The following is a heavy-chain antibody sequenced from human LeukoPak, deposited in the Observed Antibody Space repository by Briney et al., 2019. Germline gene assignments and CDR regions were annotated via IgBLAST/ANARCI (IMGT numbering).Heavy chain of an antibody. CDR2: INPSGGST. CDR1: GYTFTSYY. CDR3: ARDSIFLEKPHYYGSGSPNLYFDY. D-gene: IGHD3-10*01. V-gene: IGHV1-46*01. Sequence: ASVKVSCKAPGYTFTSYYMHWVRQAPGQGLEWMGIINPSGGSTSYAQKFQGRVTMTRDTSTSTVYMELSSLRSEDTAVYYCARDSIFLEKPHYYGSGSPNLYFDYWGQGTLVTVSS. J-gene: IGHJ4*02.